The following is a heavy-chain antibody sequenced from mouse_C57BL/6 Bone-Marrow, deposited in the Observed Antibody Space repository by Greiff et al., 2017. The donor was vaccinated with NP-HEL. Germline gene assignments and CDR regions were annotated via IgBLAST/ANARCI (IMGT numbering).Heavy chain of an antibody. Sequence: QVQLKQSGAELAKPGASVKLSCKASGYTFTSYWMHWVKQRPGQGLEWIGYINPSSGYTKYNQKFKDKATLTADKSSSTAYMQLSSLTYEDSAVYYCAYYYGSSYWYFDVWGTGTTVTGSS. CDR1: GYTFTSYW. V-gene: IGHV1-7*01. D-gene: IGHD1-1*01. CDR3: AYYYGSSYWYFDV. J-gene: IGHJ1*03. CDR2: INPSSGYT.